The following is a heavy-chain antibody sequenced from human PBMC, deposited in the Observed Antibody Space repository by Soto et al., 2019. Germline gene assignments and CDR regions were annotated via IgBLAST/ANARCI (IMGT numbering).Heavy chain of an antibody. D-gene: IGHD3-10*01. CDR2: IYSGGST. V-gene: IGHV3-53*01. Sequence: PGESLKISCAASGFTVSSNYMSWVRQAPGKGLEWVSVIYSGGSTYYADSVKGRFTISRDNSKNTLYLQMNSLRAEDTAVYYCARVTWNYGSGRPRWFDPWGQGTLVTVSS. CDR3: ARVTWNYGSGRPRWFDP. J-gene: IGHJ5*02. CDR1: GFTVSSNY.